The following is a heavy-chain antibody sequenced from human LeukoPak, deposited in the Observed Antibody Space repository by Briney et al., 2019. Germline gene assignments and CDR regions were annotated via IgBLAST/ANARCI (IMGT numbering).Heavy chain of an antibody. CDR3: VRDRQFYISGQWLPSGGFDP. J-gene: IGHJ5*02. CDR2: ISYDGSNK. Sequence: GGSLRLSCAASGFTFSSYAMHWVRQAPGKGLEWVAVISYDGSNKYYADSVKGRFTISRDNSKNTLFLQMNSLRAEDTAVYYCVRDRQFYISGQWLPSGGFDPWGQGTLVTVSS. CDR1: GFTFSSYA. V-gene: IGHV3-30-3*01. D-gene: IGHD6-19*01.